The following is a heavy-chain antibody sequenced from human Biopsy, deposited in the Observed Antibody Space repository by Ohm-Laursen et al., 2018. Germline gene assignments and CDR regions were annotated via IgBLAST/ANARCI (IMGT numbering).Heavy chain of an antibody. CDR2: IYSSGGS. CDR1: GGSTNDYF. V-gene: IGHV4-4*07. CDR3: ARTPGKAVAGRFLDL. J-gene: IGHJ2*01. Sequence: GTLSLTCSVSGGSTNDYFWSWIRQPAGETLEWIGRIYSSGGSSYNPSLKSRISMSMDTSNNQFSLPLTSVTAADTAVYYCARTPGKAVAGRFLDLWGRGTLVTVSS. D-gene: IGHD6-19*01.